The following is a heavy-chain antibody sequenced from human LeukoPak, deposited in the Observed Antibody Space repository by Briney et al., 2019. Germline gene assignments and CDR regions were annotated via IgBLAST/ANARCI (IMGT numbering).Heavy chain of an antibody. J-gene: IGHJ3*02. D-gene: IGHD6-19*01. Sequence: GGSLRLSCAASGFTFSSYAMHWVRQAPGKGLEWVAVIWYDGSDKYYADFVKGRFTISRDNSKNTLYLQMNSLRAEDTAVYYCARDRIAVAGTGRSAFDIWGQGTMVTVSS. V-gene: IGHV3-33*08. CDR1: GFTFSSYA. CDR2: IWYDGSDK. CDR3: ARDRIAVAGTGRSAFDI.